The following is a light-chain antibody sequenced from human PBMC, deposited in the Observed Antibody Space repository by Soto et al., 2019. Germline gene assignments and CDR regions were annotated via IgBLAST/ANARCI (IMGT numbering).Light chain of an antibody. V-gene: IGKV1D-12*01. CDR1: QSISSW. J-gene: IGKJ5*01. CDR2: TAS. Sequence: DIQMTQSPSSVSASVGDRVTITCRASQSISSWLAWYQQKPGKAPKLLIYTASNLQSGVPSRFSGSGSGTDFTLTISSLQPEDFATYYCQQTNSFPSTFGQGTRLEIK. CDR3: QQTNSFPST.